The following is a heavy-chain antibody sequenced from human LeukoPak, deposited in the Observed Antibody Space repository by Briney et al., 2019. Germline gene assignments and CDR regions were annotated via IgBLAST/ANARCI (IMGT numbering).Heavy chain of an antibody. Sequence: ASVKVSCKASGYTFTSYGINWVRQATGQGLEWMGWMNPNSGNTGYAQKFQGRVTMTRNTSISTAYMELSSLRSEDTAVYYCARTLKGREILGSRLGELSLGYYWGQGTLVTASS. J-gene: IGHJ4*02. V-gene: IGHV1-8*01. CDR2: MNPNSGNT. CDR3: ARTLKGREILGSRLGELSLGYY. D-gene: IGHD3-16*02. CDR1: GYTFTSYG.